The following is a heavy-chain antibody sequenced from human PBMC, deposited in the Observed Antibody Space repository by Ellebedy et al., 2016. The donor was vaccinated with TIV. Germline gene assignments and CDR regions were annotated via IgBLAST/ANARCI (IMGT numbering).Heavy chain of an antibody. CDR1: GFTFSASW. CDR3: ATDKVCFTFDI. V-gene: IGHV3-7*01. J-gene: IGHJ3*02. CDR2: INQDGRTT. Sequence: PGGSLRLSCAASGFTFSASWMTWVRQAPGQGLEWVANINQDGRTTNYVDSVKGRFTISRDNAKNSLYLQLNSLRVDETAMYYCATDKVCFTFDIWGRGTMVTVSS.